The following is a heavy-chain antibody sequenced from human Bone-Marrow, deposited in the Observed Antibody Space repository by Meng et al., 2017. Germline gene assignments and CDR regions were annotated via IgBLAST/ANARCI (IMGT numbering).Heavy chain of an antibody. Sequence: VQSAGSGGGLAETGGSVRLLRAPSGSTVSGKSGSGGGQGQGRGLDVVSVIYIGGSTYSADSVKGRFTTSRDNSKNTLYLQMNSLRAEDTAVYYCARGAGIFGGQGTLVTVSS. CDR1: GSTVSGKS. D-gene: IGHD6-13*01. V-gene: IGHV3-66*02. CDR2: IYIGGST. CDR3: ARGAGIF. J-gene: IGHJ4*02.